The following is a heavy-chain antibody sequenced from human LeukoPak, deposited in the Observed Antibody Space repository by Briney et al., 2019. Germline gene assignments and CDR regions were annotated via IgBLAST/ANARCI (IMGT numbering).Heavy chain of an antibody. V-gene: IGHV4-34*01. CDR3: ARLRSPGDFDY. J-gene: IGHJ4*02. Sequence: PSETLSLTCAVYGGSFSDYWWTWIRQSPGKGLEWIGEVNHSGRTNYNPSLKSRVTISVDTSKNQFSLRLNSVTAADTAMYYCARLRSPGDFDYWGQGTLVTVSS. D-gene: IGHD1-26*01. CDR1: GGSFSDYW. CDR2: VNHSGRT.